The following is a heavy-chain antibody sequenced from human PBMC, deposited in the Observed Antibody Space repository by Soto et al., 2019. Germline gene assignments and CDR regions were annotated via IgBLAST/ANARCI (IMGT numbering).Heavy chain of an antibody. J-gene: IGHJ3*01. CDR3: ARDIQSVGPRANDAFDV. CDR1: GFTFSDNL. Sequence: QVQLVQSGAELKKPGASVNISCTASGFTFSDNLINWVRQVPGQGLEWMGWLNPDTGNTRYSETFQGRVTISRHPSASTSYLEVSGLENEDSALYFGARDIQSVGPRANDAFDVSGQGTMITVPS. D-gene: IGHD5-18*01. V-gene: IGHV1-3*01. CDR2: LNPDTGNT.